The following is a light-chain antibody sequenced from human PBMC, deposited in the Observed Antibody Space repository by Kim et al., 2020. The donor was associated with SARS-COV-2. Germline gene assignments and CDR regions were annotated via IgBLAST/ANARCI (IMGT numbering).Light chain of an antibody. CDR2: DAS. CDR1: QSISTF. CDR3: QQYTTYWT. Sequence: GDRVTITCRASQSISTFFAWYQQKPGKAPKLLIYDASSLESGVPSRFSGSGAGTEFTLTSSSLQPDDFATYYCQQYTTYWTFGQGTKVDIK. V-gene: IGKV1-5*01. J-gene: IGKJ1*01.